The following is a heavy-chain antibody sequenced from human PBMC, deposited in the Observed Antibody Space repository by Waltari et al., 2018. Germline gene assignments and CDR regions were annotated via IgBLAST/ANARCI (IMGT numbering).Heavy chain of an antibody. D-gene: IGHD3-22*01. Sequence: QVQLQQWGAGLLKPSETLSLTCAVYGGSFSGYYWSWIRQPPGKGLEWIGEINHMGRTNYNPSLKSRVTISVDTSKNQFSLKLSSVTAADTAVYYCARVNYYDSSGSQDYYYYGMDVWGQGTTVTVSS. CDR2: INHMGRT. V-gene: IGHV4-34*01. CDR1: GGSFSGYY. J-gene: IGHJ6*02. CDR3: ARVNYYDSSGSQDYYYYGMDV.